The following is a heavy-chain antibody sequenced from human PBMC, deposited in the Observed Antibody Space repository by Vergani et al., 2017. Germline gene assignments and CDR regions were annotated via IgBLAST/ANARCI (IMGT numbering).Heavy chain of an antibody. V-gene: IGHV3-30*02. D-gene: IGHD4-17*01. Sequence: QVQLVETGGGVVQPGGSLRLYCATSGFSFNTYGAHWVRQAPGKGLEWVAFIGYDGRIKYNVDSVKGRFTISSDTSKKTLSLQMRSLRADDTAVYYCAKDGRENSDYGYFDYWGQGTLVTVSS. CDR1: GFSFNTYG. CDR3: AKDGRENSDYGYFDY. CDR2: IGYDGRIK. J-gene: IGHJ4*02.